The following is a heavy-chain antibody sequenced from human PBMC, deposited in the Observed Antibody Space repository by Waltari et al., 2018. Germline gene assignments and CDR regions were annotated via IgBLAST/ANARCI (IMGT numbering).Heavy chain of an antibody. Sequence: EVQLVQSGAEVKKPGATVKISCKVSGYTFTDYYMHWVQQAPGKGLEWMGRVDPEDGETICAEKFQGRFTITADTSTDTAYMELSSLRSEYTAVYYCATQKMTTTIRDAFDIWGQGTMVTVSS. CDR1: GYTFTDYY. CDR2: VDPEDGET. CDR3: ATQKMTTTIRDAFDI. V-gene: IGHV1-69-2*01. D-gene: IGHD4-17*01. J-gene: IGHJ3*02.